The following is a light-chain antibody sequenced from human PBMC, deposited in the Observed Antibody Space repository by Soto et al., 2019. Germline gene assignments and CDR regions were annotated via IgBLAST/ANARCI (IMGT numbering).Light chain of an antibody. CDR3: PQRRNWAIT. CDR2: DTF. V-gene: IGKV3-11*01. Sequence: EIVLLPSQAKTSLSPGERATLSCTASQSVNSYLAWYQHRPGQAPRLLIYDTFNRATGVPARFSGSGSGTDVTLTISSLEPEDFVLYYGPQRRNWAITFGQGTRLEIK. CDR1: QSVNSY. J-gene: IGKJ5*01.